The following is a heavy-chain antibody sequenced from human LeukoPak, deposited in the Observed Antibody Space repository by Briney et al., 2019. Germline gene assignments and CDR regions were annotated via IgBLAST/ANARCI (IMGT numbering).Heavy chain of an antibody. CDR2: INPNSGGT. V-gene: IGHV1-2*02. CDR3: ARERITMVRGAKSNWFDP. Sequence: GASVKLSCKASGYTFTGYYMYWVRQAPGQGLEWMGWINPNSGGTNYAQKFQGRVTMTRDTSISTAYMELSRLRSDDTAVYYCARERITMVRGAKSNWFDPWGQGTLVTVSS. D-gene: IGHD3-10*01. J-gene: IGHJ5*02. CDR1: GYTFTGYY.